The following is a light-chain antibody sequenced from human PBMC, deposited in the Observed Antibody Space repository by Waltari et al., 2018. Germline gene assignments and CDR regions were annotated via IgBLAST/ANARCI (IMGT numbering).Light chain of an antibody. CDR2: GAT. CDR3: QQSYSTPPET. J-gene: IGKJ2*01. V-gene: IGKV1-39*01. Sequence: DIQMTQSPSSLAASVGDRVSITCRTSLSSSRFVNWYQQKPGKAPKLLIHGATSLQSGVPSRFSGSGSGTEFTLTITSLQREDLGTYYCQQSYSTPPETFGQGTKLEIK. CDR1: LSSSRF.